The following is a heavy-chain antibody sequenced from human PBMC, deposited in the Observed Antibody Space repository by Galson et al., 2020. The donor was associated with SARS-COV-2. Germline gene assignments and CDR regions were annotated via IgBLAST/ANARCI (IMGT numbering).Heavy chain of an antibody. Sequence: SETLSLTCTVSGGSISSSYWSWIRQPPGKGLEWIGYIYFSGSTKYNPSLNSRVTISVDTPKNQFSLKLTSVTAADTAVYYCARVYYVWGTYRYFDSWGQGTLVTVSS. CDR1: GGSISSSY. CDR2: IYFSGST. D-gene: IGHD3-16*02. J-gene: IGHJ4*02. V-gene: IGHV4-59*01. CDR3: ARVYYVWGTYRYFDS.